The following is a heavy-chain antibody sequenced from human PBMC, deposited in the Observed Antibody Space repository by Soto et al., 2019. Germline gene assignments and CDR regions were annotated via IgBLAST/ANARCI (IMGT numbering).Heavy chain of an antibody. CDR2: IIPIFGTA. CDR3: ARVEYRGYDGWYYYYGMDV. Sequence: QVQLVQSGAEVKKPGSSVKVSCKASGGTFSSYAISWVRQAPGQGLEWMGGIIPIFGTANYAQKFQGRVTITADKSTSTAYMELSSLRSEDTAVYYCARVEYRGYDGWYYYYGMDVWGQGTTVTVSS. J-gene: IGHJ6*02. D-gene: IGHD5-12*01. V-gene: IGHV1-69*06. CDR1: GGTFSSYA.